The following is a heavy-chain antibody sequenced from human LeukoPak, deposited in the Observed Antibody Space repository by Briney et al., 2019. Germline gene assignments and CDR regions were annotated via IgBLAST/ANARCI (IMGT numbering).Heavy chain of an antibody. J-gene: IGHJ4*02. CDR3: ARPSPPGDGYNPPDH. D-gene: IGHD5-24*01. Sequence: GKSLTLSCVVSGFNFDNFAMHWVRQPLGKGLEWVAVISHDGRTKYYADSMKGRITISRDNSKNTLFLQMNYLRSEDTAVYFCARPSPPGDGYNPPDHWGQGTLVTVSS. V-gene: IGHV3-30*04. CDR1: GFNFDNFA. CDR2: ISHDGRTK.